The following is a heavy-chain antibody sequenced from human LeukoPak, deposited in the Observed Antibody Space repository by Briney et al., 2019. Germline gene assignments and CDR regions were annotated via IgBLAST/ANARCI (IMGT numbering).Heavy chain of an antibody. CDR2: VYPGDSDT. J-gene: IGHJ6*02. Sequence: GASLKISCKASGYDFSNHWIAWVRQMPGKGLEWMGFVYPGDSDTRYSPSFQGQVTISADKSTSTAYLEWSSLKASDSAMYYCARRADSSGMDVWGLGTTVTVSS. CDR1: GYDFSNHW. CDR3: ARRADSSGMDV. V-gene: IGHV5-51*01.